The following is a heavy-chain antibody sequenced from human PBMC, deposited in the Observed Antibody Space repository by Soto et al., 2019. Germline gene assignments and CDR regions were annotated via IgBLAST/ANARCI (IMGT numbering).Heavy chain of an antibody. D-gene: IGHD3-22*01. V-gene: IGHV4-31*03. J-gene: IGHJ4*02. CDR3: ARDPRSYYDSSGYFDF. CDR2: IYYSGAT. CDR1: GGSITSGGNY. Sequence: SETLSLTCTVSGGSITSGGNYWSWIRQHPGKGLEWIGYIYYSGATYYNPSLKSRVTISVDTSKNQFSLRLRSVTAADTAVYYCARDPRSYYDSSGYFDFWGQGTLVTVSS.